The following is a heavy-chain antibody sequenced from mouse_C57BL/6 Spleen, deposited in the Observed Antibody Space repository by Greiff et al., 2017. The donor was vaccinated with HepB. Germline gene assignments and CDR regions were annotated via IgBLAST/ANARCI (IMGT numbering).Heavy chain of an antibody. CDR3: ATQYYGSSYFDY. CDR2: IYPGDGDT. D-gene: IGHD1-1*01. J-gene: IGHJ2*01. V-gene: IGHV1-80*01. CDR1: GYAFSSYW. Sequence: VQLQQSGAELVKPGASVKISCKASGYAFSSYWMNWVKQRPGKGLEWIGQIYPGDGDTNYNGKFKGKATLTADKSSSTAYMQLSSLTSEDSAVYFCATQYYGSSYFDYWGQGTTLTVSS.